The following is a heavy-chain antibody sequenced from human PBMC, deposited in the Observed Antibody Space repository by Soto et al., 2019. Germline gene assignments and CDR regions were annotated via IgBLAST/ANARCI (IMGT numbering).Heavy chain of an antibody. J-gene: IGHJ4*02. CDR3: ATSYGSGYRAFDY. CDR2: VNPILSMS. V-gene: IGHV1-69*02. CDR1: GDTFSFYT. D-gene: IGHD3-10*01. Sequence: QVQMVQSGAEVKKPGSSVKVSCKASGDTFSFYTINWVRQATGLGLEWMGRVNPILSMSNYAQKFQGRVTMTADKSTITAYMELRSLRSEDTAFYYCATSYGSGYRAFDYWGQGALVTVSS.